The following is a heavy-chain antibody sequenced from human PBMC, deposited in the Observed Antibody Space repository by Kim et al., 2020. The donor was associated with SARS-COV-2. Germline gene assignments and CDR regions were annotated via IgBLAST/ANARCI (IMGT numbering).Heavy chain of an antibody. D-gene: IGHD2-15*01. Sequence: GGSLRLSCAASGSPFSNYWMSWVRQAPGKGLQWVANIKQDGSETDYVDSVKGRVTISRDNVKNSVYLQMKRLRAEDTAVYYCARGSGYCSGGFCYSYYF. J-gene: IGHJ4*01. CDR3: ARGSGYCSGGFCYSYYF. CDR2: IKQDGSET. V-gene: IGHV3-7*01. CDR1: GSPFSNYW.